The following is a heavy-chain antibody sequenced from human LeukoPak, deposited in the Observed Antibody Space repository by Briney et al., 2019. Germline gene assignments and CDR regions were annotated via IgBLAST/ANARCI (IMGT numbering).Heavy chain of an antibody. V-gene: IGHV1-24*01. J-gene: IGHJ4*02. CDR2: FDPEDGET. CDR1: GYTLTELS. Sequence: ASVKVSCKVSGYTLTELSMHLVRQAPGKGLEWMGGFDPEDGETIYVQKFQGRVTMTEDTSTDTAYMELSSLRSEDTAVYYCATDRVPAAPYFCDYGGEGTLVSVPS. D-gene: IGHD2-2*01. CDR3: ATDRVPAAPYFCDY.